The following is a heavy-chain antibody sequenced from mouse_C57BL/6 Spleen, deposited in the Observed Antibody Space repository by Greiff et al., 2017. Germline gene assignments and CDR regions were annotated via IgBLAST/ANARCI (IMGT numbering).Heavy chain of an antibody. Sequence: EVQLQQSGPVLVKPGASVKMSCKASGYTFTDYYMNWVKQSHGKSLEWIGVINPYNGGTSYNQKFKGKATLTVDKSSSTTYMELNSLTSEDSAVYYCARRGAGGGDAMDYWGQGTSVTVSS. CDR3: ARRGAGGGDAMDY. CDR1: GYTFTDYY. J-gene: IGHJ4*01. CDR2: INPYNGGT. V-gene: IGHV1-19*01.